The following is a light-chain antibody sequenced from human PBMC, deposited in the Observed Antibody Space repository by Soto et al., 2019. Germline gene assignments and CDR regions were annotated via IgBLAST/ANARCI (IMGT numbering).Light chain of an antibody. CDR3: QQYNSYSKT. CDR1: QDISNY. J-gene: IGKJ1*01. Sequence: DIQLTQSPSSLPASVGDRVTITCQASQDISNYLNLYQQKPGKAPELLINDASNLEMGVPSRFSGVGSGTDFTLTISSLQPDDFATYYCQQYNSYSKTFGQGTKVDIK. CDR2: DAS. V-gene: IGKV1-33*01.